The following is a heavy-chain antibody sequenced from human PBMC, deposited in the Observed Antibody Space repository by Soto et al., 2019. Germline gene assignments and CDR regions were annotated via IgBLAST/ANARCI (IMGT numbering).Heavy chain of an antibody. Sequence: GGSLRLSCAASGFTFSSYAMSWVRQAPGKGLEWVSKISGNGRSTYYADSVKGRFTISRDNSRNTLFLQMNSLRAGDTAIYYCAKPSGLATAGSAFDYWGQGTLVTVSS. J-gene: IGHJ4*02. V-gene: IGHV3-23*01. D-gene: IGHD6-13*01. CDR2: ISGNGRST. CDR1: GFTFSSYA. CDR3: AKPSGLATAGSAFDY.